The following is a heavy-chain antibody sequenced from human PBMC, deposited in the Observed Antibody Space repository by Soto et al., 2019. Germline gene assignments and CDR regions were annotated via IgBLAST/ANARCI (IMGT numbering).Heavy chain of an antibody. Sequence: GGSLRLSCAASGFTFNTYNMNWVRQAPGRGLEWLSCISSRSSTISYADSVKGRFSISRDNAKNSLFLQMNSLRDEDTAVYYCAREGSWSGYQDYWGQGTLVTVSS. CDR3: AREGSWSGYQDY. J-gene: IGHJ4*02. V-gene: IGHV3-48*02. D-gene: IGHD3-3*01. CDR2: ISSRSSTI. CDR1: GFTFNTYN.